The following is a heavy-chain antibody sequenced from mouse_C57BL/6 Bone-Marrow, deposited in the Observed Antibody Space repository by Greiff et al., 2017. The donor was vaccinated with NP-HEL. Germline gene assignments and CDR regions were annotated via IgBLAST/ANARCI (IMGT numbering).Heavy chain of an antibody. D-gene: IGHD1-1*01. V-gene: IGHV5-2*01. CDR2: INSDGGST. CDR3: ARRAHYYGSSDWYCDV. J-gene: IGHJ1*03. Sequence: EVQLVESGGGLVQPGESLKLSCESNEYEFPSHDMSWVRKTPEKRLELVAAINSDGGSTYYPDTMERRFIISRDNTKKTLYLQMSSLRSEDTALYDCARRAHYYGSSDWYCDVWGTGTTVTVSS. CDR1: EYEFPSHD.